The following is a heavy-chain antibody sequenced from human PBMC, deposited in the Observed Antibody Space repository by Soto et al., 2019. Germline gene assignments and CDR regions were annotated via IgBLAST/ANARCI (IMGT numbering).Heavy chain of an antibody. CDR1: CASLSSGGYY. CDR2: IYYSGST. J-gene: IGHJ5*02. Sequence: SETPSLTCHFSCASLSSGGYYWAWVRQSPGKGLEWIGYIYYSGSTYYNPSLESRVAISLDTSRSQFSLTLHSVTTADTAIYYCARDRHNNFFDPWGQGTLVTVSS. D-gene: IGHD6-6*01. CDR3: ARDRHNNFFDP. V-gene: IGHV4-31*03.